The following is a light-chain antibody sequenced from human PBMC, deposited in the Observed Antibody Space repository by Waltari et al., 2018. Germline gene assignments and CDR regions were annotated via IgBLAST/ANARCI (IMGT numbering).Light chain of an antibody. CDR3: LQRSSWPT. V-gene: IGKV3-11*01. CDR1: QSVGRS. Sequence: EIVFTQSPATLSLSPGERATLSCRASQSVGRSLSWYQQKPGQAPRLLIYDVSNRATGIPARFSGSGSGTDFTLTISSLEPEDFAVYFCLQRSSWPTFGQGTRLEIK. CDR2: DVS. J-gene: IGKJ5*01.